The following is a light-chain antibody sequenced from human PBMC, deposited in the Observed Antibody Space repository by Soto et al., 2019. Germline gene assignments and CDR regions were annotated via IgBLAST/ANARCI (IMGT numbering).Light chain of an antibody. CDR3: HQYYKWPLT. Sequence: EIVLTQSPGTLSLSPGERATLSCRASQSVSSSYLAWYQQKPGQAPRLLIYDASNRATGIPARFSGSGSGTDFTLTISSLLSEDFAVYYCHQYYKWPLTFGGGTKVDIK. CDR2: DAS. V-gene: IGKV3-20*01. CDR1: QSVSSSY. J-gene: IGKJ4*01.